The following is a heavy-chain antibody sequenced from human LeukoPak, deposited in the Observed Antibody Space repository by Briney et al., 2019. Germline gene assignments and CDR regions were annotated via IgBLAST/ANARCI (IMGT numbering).Heavy chain of an antibody. CDR2: INPNNGGT. J-gene: IGHJ6*02. D-gene: IGHD3-3*01. Sequence: ASVKVSCKASGYTFIDYYMHWVRQAPGQGLEWMGWINPNNGGTNYAQKFQGRVTMTKDTSTTTAYMELRSLTSDDTAVYYCARFWVFGADTSPPYHQGMDLWGRGTTVTVSS. CDR1: GYTFIDYY. V-gene: IGHV1-2*02. CDR3: ARFWVFGADTSPPYHQGMDL.